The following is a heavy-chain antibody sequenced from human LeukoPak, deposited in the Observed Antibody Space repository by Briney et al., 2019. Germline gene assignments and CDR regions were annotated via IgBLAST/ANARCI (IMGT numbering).Heavy chain of an antibody. J-gene: IGHJ6*03. CDR2: ISYEGSNK. V-gene: IGHV3-30-3*01. CDR3: ARDRRLIAANYMDF. D-gene: IGHD6-13*01. Sequence: PGGSLRLSCAASGFTFSSYAMLWARQAPGKGREWVAVISYEGSNKYYADSVKGRFTISRDNSKNTLYLQMNSLRAEDTAVYYCARDRRLIAANYMDFWGKGTTVTVSS. CDR1: GFTFSSYA.